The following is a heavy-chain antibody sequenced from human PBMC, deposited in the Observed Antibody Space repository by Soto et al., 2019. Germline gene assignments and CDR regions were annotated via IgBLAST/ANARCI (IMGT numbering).Heavy chain of an antibody. D-gene: IGHD4-4*01. J-gene: IGHJ6*02. Sequence: EAQLLESGGGLVQPGGSLRLSCAASGFTFSTYPMSWVRQAPGRGRGWVSGISGSGISTYYTDSVKGRFTISRDNSKNTVFLQMNSLRDEDTAVYYCVKPPVITASYYYYDMDVWGQGTTVTVSS. CDR3: VKPPVITASYYYYDMDV. CDR2: ISGSGIST. CDR1: GFTFSTYP. V-gene: IGHV3-23*01.